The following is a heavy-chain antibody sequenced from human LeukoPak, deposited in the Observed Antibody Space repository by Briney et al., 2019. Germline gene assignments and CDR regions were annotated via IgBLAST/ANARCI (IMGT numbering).Heavy chain of an antibody. V-gene: IGHV1-18*01. D-gene: IGHD3-22*01. CDR2: ISAYNGNT. Sequence: ASVKVSCKASGYTFTSYGISWVRQAPGQGLEWMGWISAYNGNTNYAQKLQGRVTMTTDTSTSTAYMELRSLRSDDTAVYSCASSQKYYYDSSGLFDIWGQGTMVTVSS. CDR3: ASSQKYYYDSSGLFDI. J-gene: IGHJ3*02. CDR1: GYTFTSYG.